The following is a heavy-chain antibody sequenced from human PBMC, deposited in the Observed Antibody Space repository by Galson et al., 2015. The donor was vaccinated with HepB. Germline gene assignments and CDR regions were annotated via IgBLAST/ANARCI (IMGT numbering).Heavy chain of an antibody. J-gene: IGHJ6*02. Sequence: PALVKPTPTLTLTCTFSGFSLSTSGMCVSWIRQPPGKALEWLALIDWDDDKYYSTSLKTRLTISKDTSKNQVVLTMTNMDPVDTATYYCARLFDYYDSSGYYFESYGMDVWGQGTTVTVSS. CDR2: IDWDDDK. CDR3: ARLFDYYDSSGYYFESYGMDV. CDR1: GFSLSTSGMC. V-gene: IGHV2-70*01. D-gene: IGHD3-22*01.